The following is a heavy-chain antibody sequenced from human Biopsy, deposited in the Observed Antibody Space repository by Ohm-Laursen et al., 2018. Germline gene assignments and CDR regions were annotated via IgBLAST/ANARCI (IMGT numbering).Heavy chain of an antibody. CDR2: IAVNSDVT. CDR3: ATGGKSNYPPI. D-gene: IGHD5-24*01. CDR1: GVTLSRHS. V-gene: IGHV3-21*01. Sequence: GSLRLSCTASGVTLSRHSVNWVRQAPGKGLEWVSCIAVNSDVTHYGDSVKGRFTIARDDAQNSIHLQMDSLTAEDTAVYYCATGGKSNYPPIWGQGTLVTVSS. J-gene: IGHJ4*02.